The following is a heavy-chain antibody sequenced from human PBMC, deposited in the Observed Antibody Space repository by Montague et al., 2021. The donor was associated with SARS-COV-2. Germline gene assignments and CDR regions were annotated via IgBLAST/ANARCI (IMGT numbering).Heavy chain of an antibody. V-gene: IGHV4-59*01. J-gene: IGHJ4*02. Sequence: SETLSLTCTVSGVSITTYYWSWICQPPGKGLEWIGYIYYSGSTYYTPSLKSRVSFSVDASKNEFSLRLTSVSATDTAVYYCARGGGDFGGNPFDYWGQGTLVTVSS. D-gene: IGHD4-23*01. CDR1: GVSITTYY. CDR3: ARGGGDFGGNPFDY. CDR2: IYYSGST.